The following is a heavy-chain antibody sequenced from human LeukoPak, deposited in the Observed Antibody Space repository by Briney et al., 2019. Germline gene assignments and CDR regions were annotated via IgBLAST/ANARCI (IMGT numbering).Heavy chain of an antibody. CDR2: ISYDGSNK. J-gene: IGHJ4*02. D-gene: IGHD3-9*01. CDR3: AKAPGYDILTGYSDY. Sequence: QPGRSLRLSCAASGFTFSSYGMHWVRQAPGKGLEWVAVISYDGSNKYYADSVKGRFTISRDNSKNTLYLQMNSLRAEDTAVYYCAKAPGYDILTGYSDYWGQGTLVTVSS. CDR1: GFTFSSYG. V-gene: IGHV3-30*18.